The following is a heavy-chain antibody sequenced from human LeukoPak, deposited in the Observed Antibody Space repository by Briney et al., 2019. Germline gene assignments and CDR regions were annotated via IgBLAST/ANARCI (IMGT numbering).Heavy chain of an antibody. CDR3: ARDSTYYYDSGSSGPHYFDF. J-gene: IGHJ4*02. Sequence: GRSLRLSCAASGFTFSSYAMHWVRQAPGKGLEWVALISYHGDITYYADSVKGRFTLSRDSSKTTLFLQLNSLRAEDTAVYYCARDSTYYYDSGSSGPHYFDFWGQGTLVTVSS. V-gene: IGHV3-30*01. D-gene: IGHD3-10*01. CDR2: ISYHGDIT. CDR1: GFTFSSYA.